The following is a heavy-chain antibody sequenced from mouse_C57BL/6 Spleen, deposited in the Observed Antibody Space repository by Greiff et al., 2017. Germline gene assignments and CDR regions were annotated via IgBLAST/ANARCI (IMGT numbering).Heavy chain of an antibody. V-gene: IGHV1-55*01. Sequence: QVQLLQPGAELVKPGASVKMSCKASGYTFTSYWITWVKQRPGQGLEWIGDIYPGSGSTNYNEKFKSKATLSVDTSSSTAYMQLSSLTSEDSGVNNCASTDGYDYDVAMDYWGQGTSVTVSA. J-gene: IGHJ4*01. CDR2: IYPGSGST. D-gene: IGHD2-4*01. CDR3: ASTDGYDYDVAMDY. CDR1: GYTFTSYW.